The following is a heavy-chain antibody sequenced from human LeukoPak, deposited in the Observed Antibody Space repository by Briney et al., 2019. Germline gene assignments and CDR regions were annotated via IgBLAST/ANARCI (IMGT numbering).Heavy chain of an antibody. CDR1: GNYW. D-gene: IGHD3-3*01. CDR2: INSDGSFT. J-gene: IGHJ4*02. Sequence: GGSLRLSCAASGNYWMHWVRQAPGKGLMWVSRINSDGSFTSYADSVKGRFTISRDNAKNTLYLQMNSLRAEDTAVYYCARDNQFWSGYSFWGQGTLVTVSS. V-gene: IGHV3-74*01. CDR3: ARDNQFWSGYSF.